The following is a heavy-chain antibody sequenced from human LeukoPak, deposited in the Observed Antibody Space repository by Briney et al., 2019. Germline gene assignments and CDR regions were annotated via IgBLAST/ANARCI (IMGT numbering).Heavy chain of an antibody. CDR1: GFTFSSYG. Sequence: GGSLRLSCAASGFTFSSYGMHWVRQAPGKGLEWVAVISYDGSNKYYADSVKGRFTNSRDNSKKTLYLQMNSLRAEDTAVYYCAKDLRSGLHQYYFDYWGQGTLVTVSS. V-gene: IGHV3-30*18. J-gene: IGHJ4*02. CDR3: AKDLRSGLHQYYFDY. D-gene: IGHD2-15*01. CDR2: ISYDGSNK.